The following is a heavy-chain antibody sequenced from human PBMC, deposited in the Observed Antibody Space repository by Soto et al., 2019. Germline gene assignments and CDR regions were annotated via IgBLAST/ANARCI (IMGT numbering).Heavy chain of an antibody. V-gene: IGHV1-69*13. CDR1: GGTFSSYA. CDR2: IIPIFGTA. Sequence: SVKVSCKASGGTFSSYAISWVRQAPGQGLEWMGGIIPIFGTANYAQKFQGRVTITADESTSTAYMELSSLRSEDTAVYYCARGGPGGVVVPAAMPYNWFDPWGQGTLVPVSS. CDR3: ARGGPGGVVVPAAMPYNWFDP. D-gene: IGHD2-2*01. J-gene: IGHJ5*02.